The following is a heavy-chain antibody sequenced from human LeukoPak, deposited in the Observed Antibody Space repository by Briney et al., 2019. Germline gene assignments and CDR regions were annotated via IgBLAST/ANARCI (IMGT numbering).Heavy chain of an antibody. J-gene: IGHJ4*02. V-gene: IGHV3-30*18. Sequence: SGGSLRLSCAASGFSFLSYGMHWVRQAPGKGLEWVGVISDDGRRKDYADSVKGRFTISRDNSKDTLYLQMNSLRAEDTAVYYCAKRPSDYGDYVSYFDYWGQGTLVTVSS. CDR1: GFSFLSYG. D-gene: IGHD4-17*01. CDR3: AKRPSDYGDYVSYFDY. CDR2: ISDDGRRK.